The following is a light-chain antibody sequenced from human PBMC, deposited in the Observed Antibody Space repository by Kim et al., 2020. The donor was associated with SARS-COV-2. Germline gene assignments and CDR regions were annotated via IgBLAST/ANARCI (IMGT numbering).Light chain of an antibody. CDR3: QAWDSSPVV. V-gene: IGLV3-1*01. CDR1: KLGDKY. Sequence: SVPPGQTASITCSGDKLGDKYACWYQQKPGQSPVVVIHQDSKRPSGIPERFSGSNSGNTATLTISGTQAMDEADYYCQAWDSSPVVFGGGTKLTVL. CDR2: QDS. J-gene: IGLJ2*01.